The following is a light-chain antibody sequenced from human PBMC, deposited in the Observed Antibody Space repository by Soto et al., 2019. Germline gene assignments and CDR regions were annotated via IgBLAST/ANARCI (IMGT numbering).Light chain of an antibody. J-gene: IGKJ3*01. V-gene: IGKV1-33*01. CDR3: QQYDNLSFT. Sequence: DIPMTQSPSSLSASVGDRVTITCQASQDISNYLNWYQQKPGKAPKLLIYDASNLKTGVPSRFSGSGSGTDFTFTISSLQPEDIATYYCQQYDNLSFTFGAGTKVDIK. CDR1: QDISNY. CDR2: DAS.